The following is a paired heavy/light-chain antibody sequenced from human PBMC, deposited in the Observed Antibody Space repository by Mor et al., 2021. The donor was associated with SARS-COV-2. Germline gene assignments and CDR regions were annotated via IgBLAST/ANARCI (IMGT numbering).Heavy chain of an antibody. CDR1: GGSITNYF. V-gene: IGHV4-4*09. Sequence: QVQLQESGPGLVKPSETLSLTCTVTGGSITNYFWSWIRQSPGRGLEWIVYWSASGNTYYNPSLKSRVSISIDTSKNQFSLKVSSVTAADTAIYYCARHEVVGTTAAFDVWGQGTMLTVSS. CDR2: WSASGNT. D-gene: IGHD1-7*01. J-gene: IGHJ3*01. CDR3: ARHEVVGTTAAFDV.
Light chain of an antibody. CDR1: HNILYSSNNKNY. Sequence: IVMTQSPDSLAVSLGERATIDCKSSHNILYSSNNKNYLAWYQQKPGQPPKLLIYWASTRESGVPDRFSGSGSGTDFTLTISSLQAADVAVYFCQQYLDTPFTFGPGTKVEIK. CDR2: WAS. CDR3: QQYLDTPFT. V-gene: IGKV4-1*01. J-gene: IGKJ3*01.